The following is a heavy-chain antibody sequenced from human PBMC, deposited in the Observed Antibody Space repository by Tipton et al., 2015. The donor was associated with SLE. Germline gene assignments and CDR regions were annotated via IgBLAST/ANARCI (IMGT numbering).Heavy chain of an antibody. CDR2: IYHSGTL. CDR3: ATYVAIAAADIDY. V-gene: IGHV4-38-2*01. Sequence: TLSLTCAVSGHSISTDYSWGWVRQPPGKGLEWFGSIYHSGTLYYNPSLKRRVTLSVDTSENQFSLKLSSVTAADTAVYYCATYVAIAAADIDYWGQGTLVTVSS. CDR1: GHSISTDYS. J-gene: IGHJ4*02. D-gene: IGHD6-13*01.